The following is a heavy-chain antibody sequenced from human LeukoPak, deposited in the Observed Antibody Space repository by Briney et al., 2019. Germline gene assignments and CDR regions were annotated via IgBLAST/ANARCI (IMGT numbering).Heavy chain of an antibody. D-gene: IGHD3-22*01. CDR2: ISSSGSTI. V-gene: IGHV3-48*03. Sequence: GSLRLSCAASGFTFSSYEMKWVRQAPGKGLEWVSYISSSGSTIYYADSVKGRFTISRDNAKNSLYLQMNSLRAEDTAVYYCARDPFYDSSGHDYWGQGTLVTVSS. CDR3: ARDPFYDSSGHDY. CDR1: GFTFSSYE. J-gene: IGHJ4*02.